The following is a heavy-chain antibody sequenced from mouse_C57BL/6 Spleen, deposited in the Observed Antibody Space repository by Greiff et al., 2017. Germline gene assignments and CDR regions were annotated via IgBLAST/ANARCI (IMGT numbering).Heavy chain of an antibody. D-gene: IGHD1-1*01. V-gene: IGHV1-64*01. CDR1: GYTFTSYW. Sequence: QVQLQQPGAELVKPGASVKLSCKASGYTFTSYWMHWVKQRPGQGLEWIGMIHPDSGSTNYNEKFKSKATLTVDKSSSTAYMRLSSLTSEDSAVYYCARGPPYYGSSSYWYFDVWGTGTTVTVSS. CDR2: IHPDSGST. CDR3: ARGPPYYGSSSYWYFDV. J-gene: IGHJ1*03.